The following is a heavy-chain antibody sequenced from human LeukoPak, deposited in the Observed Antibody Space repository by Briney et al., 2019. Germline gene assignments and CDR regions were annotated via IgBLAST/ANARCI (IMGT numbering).Heavy chain of an antibody. V-gene: IGHV4-34*01. CDR2: INHSGST. CDR3: ARLPPLYYYGMDV. CDR1: GGSISSYY. Sequence: SETLSLTCTVSGGSISSYYWSWIRQPPGKGLEWIGEINHSGSTNYNPSLKSRVTISVDTSKNQFSLKLSSVTAADTAVYYCARLPPLYYYGMDVWGQGTTVTVSS. J-gene: IGHJ6*02.